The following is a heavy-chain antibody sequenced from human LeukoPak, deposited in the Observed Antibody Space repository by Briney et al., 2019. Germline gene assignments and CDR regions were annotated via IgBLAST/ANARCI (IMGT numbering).Heavy chain of an antibody. D-gene: IGHD2-15*01. J-gene: IGHJ4*02. CDR3: ARDVAATFDY. Sequence: PGGSLRLSCAASGFTFSSYSMNWVRQAPGKGLEWVSSISSSSSYIYYADSVKGRFTISRDNSKNTLYLQMNSLRAEDTAVYYCARDVAATFDYWGQGTLVTVSS. V-gene: IGHV3-21*01. CDR1: GFTFSSYS. CDR2: ISSSSSYI.